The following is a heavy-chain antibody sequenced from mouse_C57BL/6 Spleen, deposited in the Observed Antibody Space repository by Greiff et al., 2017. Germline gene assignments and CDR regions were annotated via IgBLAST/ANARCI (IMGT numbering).Heavy chain of an antibody. CDR1: GFTFSSYG. D-gene: IGHD2-3*01. Sequence: EVKLVESGGDLVKPGGSLKLSCAASGFTFSSYGMSWVRQTPDKRLEWVATISSGGSYTYYPDSVKGRFTISRDNAKNTLYLQMSSLKSEDTAMYYCARHGYDGYYWCAYWGKGTLVTVSA. J-gene: IGHJ3*01. CDR2: ISSGGSYT. CDR3: ARHGYDGYYWCAY. V-gene: IGHV5-6*02.